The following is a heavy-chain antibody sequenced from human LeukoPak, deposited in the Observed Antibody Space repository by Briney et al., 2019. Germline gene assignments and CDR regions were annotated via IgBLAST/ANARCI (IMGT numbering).Heavy chain of an antibody. J-gene: IGHJ4*02. CDR3: ARGRREVRGVTWALFDY. CDR1: VGSISSYN. D-gene: IGHD3-10*01. CDR2: IYYSGST. Sequence: SEALSLTCTVSVGSISSYNWSWIRQPPGRGLEWIVYIYYSGSTNYNPSLKSRVTISVDTSKKQFYLKLSSVTDADTAVYYCARGRREVRGVTWALFDYWGQGTLVTVSS. V-gene: IGHV4-59*01.